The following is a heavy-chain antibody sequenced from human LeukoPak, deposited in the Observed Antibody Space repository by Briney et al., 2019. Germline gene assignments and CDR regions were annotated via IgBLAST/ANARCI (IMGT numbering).Heavy chain of an antibody. J-gene: IGHJ1*01. CDR1: GYTFSGYY. Sequence: VVSVKVSCKSSGYTFSGYYVHWVRQAPGQGLEWMGWINPHNGGTSYAQTFQGRVTMTSDTSITTAYMELSGLKSDDTAVYYCVRGVAQGSGDWGQGTLVTVSS. D-gene: IGHD3-10*01. V-gene: IGHV1-2*02. CDR2: INPHNGGT. CDR3: VRGVAQGSGD.